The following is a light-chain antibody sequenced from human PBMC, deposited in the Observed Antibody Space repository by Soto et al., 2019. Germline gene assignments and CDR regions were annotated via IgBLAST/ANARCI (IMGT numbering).Light chain of an antibody. J-gene: IGLJ1*01. CDR2: DDN. V-gene: IGLV1-51*01. CDR1: SSNIGGNS. Sequence: QSVLTQPPSVSAAPGQKVTISCSGSSSNIGGNSVSWYQQLPGTAPKLLIYDDNKRPSGIPDRFSGSKSGTSATLGITGFQTGDEPDYPCRSWDSSLSAYVFGTGTKVTV. CDR3: RSWDSSLSAYV.